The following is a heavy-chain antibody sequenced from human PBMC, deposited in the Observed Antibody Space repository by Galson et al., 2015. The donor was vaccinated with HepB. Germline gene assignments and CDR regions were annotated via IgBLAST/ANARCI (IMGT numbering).Heavy chain of an antibody. V-gene: IGHV1-18*01. Sequence: SVKVSCKASGYTFTSYGISWVRQAPGQGLEWMGWISAYNGNTNYAQKLQGRVTMTTVTSTSTAYMELRSLRSDDTAVYYCARVPPIVVVPAALFDYWGQGTLVTVSS. CDR1: GYTFTSYG. CDR3: ARVPPIVVVPAALFDY. CDR2: ISAYNGNT. D-gene: IGHD2-2*01. J-gene: IGHJ4*02.